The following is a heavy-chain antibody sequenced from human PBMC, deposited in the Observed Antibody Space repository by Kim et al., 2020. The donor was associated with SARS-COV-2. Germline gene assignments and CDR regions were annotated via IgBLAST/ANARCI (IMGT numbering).Heavy chain of an antibody. J-gene: IGHJ4*02. CDR2: IYTSGRT. CDR3: ASALGH. Sequence: SETLSLTCTVSGDSLSSDYWSWNRQPAGKGLEWIGRIYTSGRTIYNPSLQSRVTMSVDMSKNQFSLKLSSVTAADTAVYYCASALGHWGQGTLVTVSS. CDR1: GDSLSSDY. V-gene: IGHV4-4*07. D-gene: IGHD3-16*02.